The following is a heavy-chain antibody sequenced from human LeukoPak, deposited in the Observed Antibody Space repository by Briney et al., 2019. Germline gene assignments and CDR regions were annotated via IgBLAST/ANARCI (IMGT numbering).Heavy chain of an antibody. CDR1: GGSISSGGYY. CDR2: IYYSGST. Sequence: SQTLSLTCTVSGGSISSGGYYWSWIRQHPGKGLEWIGYIYYSGSTYYNPSLKSRVTISVDTSKNQFSLKLSSVTAADTAVYYCARSWVYYGSKYNLQNSWFDPWGQGTLVTVSS. CDR3: ARSWVYYGSKYNLQNSWFDP. V-gene: IGHV4-31*03. D-gene: IGHD3-10*01. J-gene: IGHJ5*02.